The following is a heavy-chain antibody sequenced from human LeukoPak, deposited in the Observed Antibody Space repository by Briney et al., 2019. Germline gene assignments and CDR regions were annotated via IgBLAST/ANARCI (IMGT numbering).Heavy chain of an antibody. CDR3: ARVGGSGYYSFDY. CDR1: GYTFTSYG. V-gene: IGHV1-18*01. Sequence: ASVKVSCKASGYTFTSYGISWVRQAPGQGLEWMGWISAYNGNTNYAQKLQGRVTMTRDTSTSTVYMELSSLRSEDTAVYYCARVGGSGYYSFDYWGQGTLVTVSS. J-gene: IGHJ4*02. CDR2: ISAYNGNT. D-gene: IGHD3-22*01.